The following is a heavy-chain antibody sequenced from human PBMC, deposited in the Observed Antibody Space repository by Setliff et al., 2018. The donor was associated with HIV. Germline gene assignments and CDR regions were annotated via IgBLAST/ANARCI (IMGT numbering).Heavy chain of an antibody. Sequence: PSETLSLTCTVSGGSISSGTYYWSWIRQPPGKGLEWIGYIYTSGSTNYNPSLKNRVTISVDTSKNTFSLKLSSVAAADTAVYYCAICGGDCYSLDYWGQGTLVTVSS. V-gene: IGHV4-61*01. D-gene: IGHD2-21*02. J-gene: IGHJ4*02. CDR2: IYTSGST. CDR3: AICGGDCYSLDY. CDR1: GGSISSGTYY.